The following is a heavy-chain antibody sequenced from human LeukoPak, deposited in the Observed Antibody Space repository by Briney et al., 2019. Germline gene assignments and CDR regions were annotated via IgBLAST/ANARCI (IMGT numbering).Heavy chain of an antibody. CDR3: ARRIYGNDAFDI. J-gene: IGHJ3*02. V-gene: IGHV4-39*07. CDR1: GGSISSSNYY. D-gene: IGHD4-17*01. CDR2: IYHSGST. Sequence: SETLSLTCTVSGGSISSSNYYWGWIRQPPGKGLEWIGSIYHSGSTYYNPSLKSRVTISVDTSKNQFSLKLSSVTAADTAVYYCARRIYGNDAFDIWGQGTMVTVSS.